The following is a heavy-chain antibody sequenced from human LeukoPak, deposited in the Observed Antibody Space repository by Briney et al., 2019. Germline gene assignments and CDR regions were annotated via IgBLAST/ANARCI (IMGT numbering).Heavy chain of an antibody. Sequence: SETLSLTCTVSGGSISSYYWSWIRQPPGKGLEWIGYIYYSGSTNYNPSLKSRLTISVDTSKNQFSLKVTSVTAADTAVYYCARHPGYYYYYMDVWGKGTTVTISS. J-gene: IGHJ6*03. CDR1: GGSISSYY. V-gene: IGHV4-59*08. CDR2: IYYSGST. CDR3: ARHPGYYYYYMDV.